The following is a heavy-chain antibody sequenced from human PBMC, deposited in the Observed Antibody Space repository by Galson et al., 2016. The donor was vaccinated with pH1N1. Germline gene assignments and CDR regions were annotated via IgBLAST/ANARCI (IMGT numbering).Heavy chain of an antibody. Sequence: SVKVSCKASGYTFTREYIHWVRQAPGQGLEWMGVIDPSNGGTTYSQKFQGLVTMTRDTSTNTVYMELSGLKSEDTAVYSCIRDLGRRRYYWGQGTLVTVSS. D-gene: IGHD7-27*01. V-gene: IGHV1-46*01. CDR2: IDPSNGGT. CDR1: GYTFTREY. CDR3: IRDLGRRRYY. J-gene: IGHJ4*02.